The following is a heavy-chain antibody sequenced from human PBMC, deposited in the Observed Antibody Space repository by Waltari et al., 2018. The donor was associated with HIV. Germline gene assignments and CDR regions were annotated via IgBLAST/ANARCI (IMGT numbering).Heavy chain of an antibody. Sequence: QVHLVESGGGVVQPGRSRRLSCAASGVTFRTYGMHWVRQAPGKGLEWVAVIWYDGSNKYYADSVKGRFTISRDNSKNTLYLQMNSLRAEDTAVYYCARMVSSSGWYVFDYWGQGTLVTVSS. D-gene: IGHD6-19*01. J-gene: IGHJ4*02. CDR2: IWYDGSNK. CDR3: ARMVSSSGWYVFDY. CDR1: GVTFRTYG. V-gene: IGHV3-33*01.